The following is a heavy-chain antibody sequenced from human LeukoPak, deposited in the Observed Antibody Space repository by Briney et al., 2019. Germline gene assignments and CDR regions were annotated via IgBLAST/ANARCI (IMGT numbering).Heavy chain of an antibody. D-gene: IGHD4-17*01. CDR3: ARRSATVTTDGYYFDY. Sequence: GESLKISCKGSGYSFTSYWIGWVRQMPGKGLEWMGIIYPGDSDTRYSPSFQGQVTISADKSISTAYLQWSSLKASDTAMYYCARRSATVTTDGYYFDYWGQGTLVTVSS. CDR2: IYPGDSDT. V-gene: IGHV5-51*01. CDR1: GYSFTSYW. J-gene: IGHJ4*02.